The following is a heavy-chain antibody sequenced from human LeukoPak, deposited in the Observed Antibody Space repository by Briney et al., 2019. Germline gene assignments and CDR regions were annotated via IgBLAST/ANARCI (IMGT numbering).Heavy chain of an antibody. Sequence: ASVKVSCKASGYTFTNYGISWVRQAPGQGLEWMGWISVYNGNTNYAQKFQGRVTITRNTSISTAYMELSSLRSEDTAVYYCARSSGSTNRFDPWGQGTLVTVSS. CDR2: ISVYNGNT. CDR1: GYTFTNYG. CDR3: ARSSGSTNRFDP. D-gene: IGHD1-26*01. V-gene: IGHV1-18*01. J-gene: IGHJ5*02.